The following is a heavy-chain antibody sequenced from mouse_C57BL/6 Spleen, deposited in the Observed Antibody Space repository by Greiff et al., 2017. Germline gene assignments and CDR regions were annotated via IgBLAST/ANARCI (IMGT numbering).Heavy chain of an antibody. J-gene: IGHJ4*01. Sequence: QVQLQQPGAELVRPGSSVKLSCKASGYTFTSYWMDWVKQRPGQGLEWIGNIYPSDSYTHYNQKFKDKATLTVDKSSSTAYMQLSSLTSEDSAVYYCAREGYYAMDYWGQGTSVTVSS. V-gene: IGHV1-61*01. CDR3: AREGYYAMDY. CDR2: IYPSDSYT. CDR1: GYTFTSYW.